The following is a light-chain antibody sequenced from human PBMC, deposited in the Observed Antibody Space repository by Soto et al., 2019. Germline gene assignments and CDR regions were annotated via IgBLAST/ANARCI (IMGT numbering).Light chain of an antibody. CDR1: QSVSSSY. V-gene: IGKV3-20*01. J-gene: IGKJ1*01. CDR2: GAS. Sequence: EIVMTQSPATLSVSPGERATLSCRASQSVSSSYLAWYQQKPGQAPRLLIYGASSRATGIPDRFIGSGSGTDFTLTISRLEPEDFAVYYCQHYVTSLTTFGQGTKVDIK. CDR3: QHYVTSLTT.